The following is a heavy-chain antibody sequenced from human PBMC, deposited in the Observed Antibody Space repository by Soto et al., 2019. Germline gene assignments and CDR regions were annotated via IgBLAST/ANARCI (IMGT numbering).Heavy chain of an antibody. D-gene: IGHD3-16*01. J-gene: IGHJ6*03. CDR3: ARVTMTLGSLYQYYYYMDV. CDR1: GFSFTNYD. Sequence: QVQLVQSGAEVKRPGASVKVSCKASGFSFTNYDVNWVRQATGQGLEWMGWMNPNTDDTGFAQKFQGRLTLTRDTSIDTFYMELSSLRSEDTAVYYCARVTMTLGSLYQYYYYMDVWGKGTTVTVSS. V-gene: IGHV1-8*01. CDR2: MNPNTDDT.